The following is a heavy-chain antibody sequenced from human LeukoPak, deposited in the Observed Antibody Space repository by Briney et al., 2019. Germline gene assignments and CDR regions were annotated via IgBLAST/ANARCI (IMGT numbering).Heavy chain of an antibody. J-gene: IGHJ4*02. CDR1: GFTFSSYW. V-gene: IGHV3-7*01. D-gene: IGHD3-10*01. CDR3: AKGGMEWFGELLSSFDY. CDR2: IKQDGSEK. Sequence: GGSLRLSCAASGFTFSSYWMSWVRQAPGKGLEWVANIKQDGSEKYYVDSVKGRFTISRDNAKNSLYLQMNSLRAEDTAVYYCAKGGMEWFGELLSSFDYWGQGTLVTVSS.